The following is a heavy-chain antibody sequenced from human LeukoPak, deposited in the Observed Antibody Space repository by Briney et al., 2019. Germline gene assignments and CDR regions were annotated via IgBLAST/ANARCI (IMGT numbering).Heavy chain of an antibody. Sequence: PSETLSLSCTVSGYSISSGYLWGWIRQPPGKGLEWIGSIYHSGSTFYNPSLKSRVSISVDTSKNQFSLKLRSVTAADTAVYYCAQGATTGDLKSWGQGTLVTVSS. CDR2: IYHSGST. J-gene: IGHJ4*02. CDR3: AQGATTGDLKS. V-gene: IGHV4-38-2*02. CDR1: GYSISSGYL. D-gene: IGHD7-27*01.